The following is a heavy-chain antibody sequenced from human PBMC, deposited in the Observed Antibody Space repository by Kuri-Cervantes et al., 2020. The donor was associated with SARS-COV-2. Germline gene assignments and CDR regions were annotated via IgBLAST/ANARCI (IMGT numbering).Heavy chain of an antibody. CDR3: ARSRLTGYYYYGMDV. CDR1: GGTFSRYA. V-gene: IGHV1-69*13. CDR2: IIPIFATS. Sequence: SVKVSCKASGGTFSRYALNWVRQAPGQGLEWMGGIIPIFATSNYAQKFQGRVTITADESTSTAYMELSSLRSEDTAVYYCARSRLTGYYYYGMDVCGQGTTVTVSS. J-gene: IGHJ6*02. D-gene: IGHD2-8*01.